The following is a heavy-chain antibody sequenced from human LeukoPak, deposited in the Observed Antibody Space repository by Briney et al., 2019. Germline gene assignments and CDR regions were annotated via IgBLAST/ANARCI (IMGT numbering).Heavy chain of an antibody. CDR3: ARATGWNDEVSHH. CDR2: INTNTGNT. D-gene: IGHD1-1*01. Sequence: ASVKVPCKASGYSFITYPMNWVRQAPGQGLEWMGWINTNTGNTRYAQGFTGRFVFSVDTAVTSAFLAISGLKAEDTAVYFCARATGWNDEVSHHWGQGTLVTVSS. V-gene: IGHV7-4-1*02. J-gene: IGHJ5*02. CDR1: GYSFITYP.